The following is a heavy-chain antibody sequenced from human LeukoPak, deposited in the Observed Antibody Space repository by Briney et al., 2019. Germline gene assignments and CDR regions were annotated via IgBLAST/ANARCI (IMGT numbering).Heavy chain of an antibody. CDR3: ARESRRSYCNEY. V-gene: IGHV4-59*12. J-gene: IGHJ4*02. Sequence: SETLSLTCTVSGGSISSYYWSWIRQPPGKGLEWIGYIYYSGSTNYNPSLKSRVTISVGTSKNQFSLKLSSVAAADTAVYYCARESRRSYCNEYWGQGTLVTVSS. CDR2: IYYSGST. D-gene: IGHD3-10*01. CDR1: GGSISSYY.